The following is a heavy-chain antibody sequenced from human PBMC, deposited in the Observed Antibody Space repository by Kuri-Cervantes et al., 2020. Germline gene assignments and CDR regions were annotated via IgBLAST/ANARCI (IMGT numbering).Heavy chain of an antibody. CDR3: ASGGSSGYYLFGPSNY. V-gene: IGHV3-48*03. CDR1: GFTFDSYA. D-gene: IGHD3-22*01. J-gene: IGHJ4*02. CDR2: ISISGSTI. Sequence: GESLKISCAASGFTFDSYAMSWVRQAPGKGLEWVSYISISGSTIYYADSVRGRFTISRDNAKNSLFLQMNSLRAEDTAVYYCASGGSSGYYLFGPSNYWGQGTLVTVSS.